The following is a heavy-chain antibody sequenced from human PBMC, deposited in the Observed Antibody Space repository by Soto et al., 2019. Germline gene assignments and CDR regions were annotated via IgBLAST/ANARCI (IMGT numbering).Heavy chain of an antibody. J-gene: IGHJ4*02. CDR1: GFSFSSYA. D-gene: IGHD5-12*01. CDR3: ATGSIEYSASGDH. Sequence: EVQLLESGGCLVQPGGSLRLACTASGFSFSSYAMVWVRQAPGKGLEWVSVISARGGSLYFADSVKGRFTISRDNSKNVLSREMNNLRAEDTATYFCATGSIEYSASGDHWGQGNLVLVSS. CDR2: ISARGGSL. V-gene: IGHV3-23*01.